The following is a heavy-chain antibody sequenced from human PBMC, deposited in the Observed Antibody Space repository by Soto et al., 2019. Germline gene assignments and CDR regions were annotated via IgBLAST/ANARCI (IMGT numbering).Heavy chain of an antibody. D-gene: IGHD3-9*01. V-gene: IGHV3-7*01. CDR1: GFTFSSYW. J-gene: IGHJ4*02. Sequence: GGSLRLSCAASGFTFSSYWMSWVRQAPGKGLEWVANIKQDGSEKYYVDSVKGRFTISRDNAKNSLYLQMNSLRAEDTAVYYCARDPLRNYDILTGDFDYWGQGTLVTVSS. CDR2: IKQDGSEK. CDR3: ARDPLRNYDILTGDFDY.